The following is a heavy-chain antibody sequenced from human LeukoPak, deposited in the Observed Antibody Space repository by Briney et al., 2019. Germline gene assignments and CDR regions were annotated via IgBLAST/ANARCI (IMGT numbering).Heavy chain of an antibody. CDR3: AKDRRGSGSYYFDY. CDR1: GFTFSSYG. V-gene: IGHV3-30*18. J-gene: IGHJ4*02. CDR2: ISYDGSNK. Sequence: PGGSLRLSCAASGFTFSSYGMHWVRQAPGKGLEWVAVISYDGSNKYYADSVKGRFTISRDNSKNTLYLQMNSLRAEDTAVYYCAKDRRGSGSYYFDYWGQGTLVTVSP. D-gene: IGHD3-10*01.